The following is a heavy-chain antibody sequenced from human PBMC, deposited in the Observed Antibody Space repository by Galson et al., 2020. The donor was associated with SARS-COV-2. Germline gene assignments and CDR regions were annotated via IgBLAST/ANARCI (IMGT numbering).Heavy chain of an antibody. D-gene: IGHD6-13*01. V-gene: IGHV1-2*06. CDR1: GYTFTAYY. Sequence: ASVKVSCKASGYTFTAYYLHWVRQAPGQGVEWLGRINPNSGATNYAQKFQGRVTMTRDISITTAYMELTALRSDDTAVYYCARIKERWQLLRPSAFDPWGQGTLLTVSS. CDR2: INPNSGAT. J-gene: IGHJ5*02. CDR3: ARIKERWQLLRPSAFDP.